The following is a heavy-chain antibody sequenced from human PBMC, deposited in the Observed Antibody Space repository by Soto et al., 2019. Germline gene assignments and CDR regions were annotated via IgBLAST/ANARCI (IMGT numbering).Heavy chain of an antibody. CDR1: GFTFSDDY. CDR2: ISGNGEII. J-gene: IGHJ4*02. V-gene: IGHV3-11*01. Sequence: GGSLRLSCAASGFTFSDDYIHWIRQAPGKGLEWISYISGNGEIIQYAASARGRFTISRDNAENSVYLEMDSLRAEDTALYYCARDVDADFRTDFDYWGRGTLVTVSS. D-gene: IGHD4-17*01. CDR3: ARDVDADFRTDFDY.